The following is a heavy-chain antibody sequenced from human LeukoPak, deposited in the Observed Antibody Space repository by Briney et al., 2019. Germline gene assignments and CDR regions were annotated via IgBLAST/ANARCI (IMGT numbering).Heavy chain of an antibody. CDR2: ISSSGSTI. V-gene: IGHV3-11*01. CDR3: ARKDSSGWSFDY. Sequence: GGSLRLSCAASGFTFSDYYMSWIRQAPGKGLEWVSYISSSGSTIYYADSVKGRSTISRDNAKNSLYLQMNSLRAEDTAVYYCARKDSSGWSFDYWGQGTLVTVSS. CDR1: GFTFSDYY. D-gene: IGHD6-19*01. J-gene: IGHJ4*02.